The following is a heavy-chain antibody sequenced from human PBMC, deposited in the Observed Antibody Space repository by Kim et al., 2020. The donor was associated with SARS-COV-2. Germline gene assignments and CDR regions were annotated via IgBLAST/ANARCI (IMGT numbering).Heavy chain of an antibody. CDR1: GGTFSSYA. CDR2: IIPILGIA. V-gene: IGHV1-69*04. D-gene: IGHD5-18*01. Sequence: SVKVSCKASGGTFSSYAISWVRQAPGQGLEWMGRIIPILGIANYAQKFQGRVTITADKSTSTAYMELSSLRSEDTAVYYCARPVDTAIPRAFDIWGQGTMVTVSS. J-gene: IGHJ3*02. CDR3: ARPVDTAIPRAFDI.